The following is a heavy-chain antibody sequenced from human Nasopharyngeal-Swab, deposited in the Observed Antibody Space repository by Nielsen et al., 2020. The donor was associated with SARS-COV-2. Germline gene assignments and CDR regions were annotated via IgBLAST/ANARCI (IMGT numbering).Heavy chain of an antibody. V-gene: IGHV4-34*01. CDR2: INHSGST. D-gene: IGHD3-10*01. CDR1: GGSFSGYY. J-gene: IGHJ4*02. Sequence: SETLSLTCAVYGGSFSGYYWSWIRQPPGKGLEWIGEINHSGSTNYNPSLKSRVTISVDTSKNQFSLKLSSATAADTAVYYCATRGPYGSGSYPLDYWGQGTLVTVSS. CDR3: ATRGPYGSGSYPLDY.